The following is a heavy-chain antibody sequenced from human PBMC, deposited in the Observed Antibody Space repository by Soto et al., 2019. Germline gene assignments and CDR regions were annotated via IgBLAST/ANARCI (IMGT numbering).Heavy chain of an antibody. D-gene: IGHD3-16*01. J-gene: IGHJ4*02. CDR3: AKAYFVWSSEQPYYFDY. CDR2: ISGSGGRS. Sequence: EVQLLDSGGGLVQPGGSLRLSCAASGFTFSNYAMTWVRQGPGKGLEWVSGISGSGGRSYDADSVKGRFTISRDNSKSTLYLQRNSLSAEDTAVYYCAKAYFVWSSEQPYYFDYWGQGNLVAVSS. V-gene: IGHV3-23*01. CDR1: GFTFSNYA.